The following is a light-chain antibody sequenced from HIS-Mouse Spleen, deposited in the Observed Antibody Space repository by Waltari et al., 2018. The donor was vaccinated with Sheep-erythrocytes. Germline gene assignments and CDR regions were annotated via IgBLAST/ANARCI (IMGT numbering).Light chain of an antibody. Sequence: QSALTQPRSVSGSPGQSVTISCTGTSSDVGSYNLVSWYQQHPGKAPKLMMYEGSKRPSGVSNRFSGSKSGNPASLTISGLQAEDEADYYCCSYAGSSTPWVFGGGTKLTVL. V-gene: IGLV2-23*01. CDR1: SSDVGSYNL. CDR3: CSYAGSSTPWV. CDR2: EGS. J-gene: IGLJ3*02.